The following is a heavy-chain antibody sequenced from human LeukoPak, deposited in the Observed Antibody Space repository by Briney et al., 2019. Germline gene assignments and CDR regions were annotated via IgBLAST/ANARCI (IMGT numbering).Heavy chain of an antibody. V-gene: IGHV3-23*01. CDR2: ISGSGGST. D-gene: IGHD3-10*01. CDR3: TRERRNYYGSVKGMDV. CDR1: GFTFSSYA. J-gene: IGHJ6*02. Sequence: PGGSLRLSCAASGFTFSSYAMSWVRQAPGKGLEWVSAISGSGGSTYYADSVKGRFTISRDNSKNTLYLQMSSLRAEDTAVYYCTRERRNYYGSVKGMDVWGQGTTVTVSS.